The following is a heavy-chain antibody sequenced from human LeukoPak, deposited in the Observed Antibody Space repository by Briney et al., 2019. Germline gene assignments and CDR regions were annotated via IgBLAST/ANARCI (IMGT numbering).Heavy chain of an antibody. CDR3: AKDLGAGTLVTQIDY. CDR2: ISYDGSKK. CDR1: GVTFYDYA. Sequence: GGSLRLSCAASGVTFYDYAMHWVRQDPGKGLEWVAVISYDGSKKYYAESVKGGFTISRDNSKNTLYLQINSLRAEDTAVYYCAKDLGAGTLVTQIDYWGQGTLVTVSS. D-gene: IGHD4-23*01. J-gene: IGHJ4*02. V-gene: IGHV3-30*04.